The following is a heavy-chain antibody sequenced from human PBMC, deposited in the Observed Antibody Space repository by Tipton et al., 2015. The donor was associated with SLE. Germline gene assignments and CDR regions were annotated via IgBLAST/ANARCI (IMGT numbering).Heavy chain of an antibody. V-gene: IGHV4-59*01. D-gene: IGHD3-3*01. CDR1: GDSITSYY. CDR2: VYYTGFT. Sequence: TLSLTCTVSGDSITSYYWCWIRQSPGKGLEWIGYVYYTGFTSYNPSLKSRVTISLDTSKNQFSLNVNSVTAADTAVYYCARHARNGFNFDIWGQGTMVTVSS. J-gene: IGHJ3*02. CDR3: ARHARNGFNFDI.